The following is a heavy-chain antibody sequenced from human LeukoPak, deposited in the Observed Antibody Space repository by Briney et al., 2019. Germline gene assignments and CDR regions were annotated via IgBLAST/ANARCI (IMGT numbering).Heavy chain of an antibody. Sequence: GGSLRLSCAASGFTFSDSAMNWVRHALGKGLEWVSLISFSGGNTYYADSMKGRFTISRDNYKDTLYLQMNSLRAEDTAMYYCARDIEFSTWGLGAMVTVSS. V-gene: IGHV3-23*01. D-gene: IGHD3-3*02. J-gene: IGHJ3*01. CDR3: ARDIEFST. CDR2: ISFSGGNT. CDR1: GFTFSDSA.